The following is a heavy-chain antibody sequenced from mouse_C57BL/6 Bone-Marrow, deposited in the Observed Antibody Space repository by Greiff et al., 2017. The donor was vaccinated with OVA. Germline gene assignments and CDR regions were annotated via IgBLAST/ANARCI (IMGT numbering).Heavy chain of an antibody. CDR3: ARGYYDYDVGFAY. CDR1: GYTFTSYW. J-gene: IGHJ3*01. CDR2: IYPGSGST. D-gene: IGHD2-4*01. V-gene: IGHV1-55*01. Sequence: QVQLQQPGAELVKPGASVKMSCKASGYTFTSYWITWVKQRPGQGLEWIGDIYPGSGSTNYNEKFKSKATLTVDTSSSTAYMQLSSLTSEDSAVYACARGYYDYDVGFAYWGQGTLVTVSA.